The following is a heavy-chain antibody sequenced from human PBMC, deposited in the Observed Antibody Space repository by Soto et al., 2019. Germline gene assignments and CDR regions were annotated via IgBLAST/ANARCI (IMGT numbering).Heavy chain of an antibody. D-gene: IGHD5-18*01. CDR2: INAGNGNT. J-gene: IGHJ4*02. Sequence: ASVKVSCKASGYTFTSYAMHWVRQAPGQRLEWMGWINAGNGNTKYSQKFQGRVTITRDTSASTAYMELSSLRSEDTAVYYCARGLNGYLHYFDYCGQGTPVTVS. CDR1: GYTFTSYA. CDR3: ARGLNGYLHYFDY. V-gene: IGHV1-3*01.